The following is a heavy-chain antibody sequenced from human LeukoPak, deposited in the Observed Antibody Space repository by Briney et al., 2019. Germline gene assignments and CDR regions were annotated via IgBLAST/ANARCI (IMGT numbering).Heavy chain of an antibody. CDR1: GGLISISTYY. CDR2: IYYSGTT. V-gene: IGHV4-39*07. J-gene: IGHJ4*02. D-gene: IGHD6-13*01. Sequence: PSETLSLTYTVSGGLISISTYYWGWIRQPPGKGLEWIGSIYYSGTTHYNPSLKSRVTIAVDTSKNQFSLKLISVTAADTAVYYCARDVVAAAGTWDYWGQGTLVTDSS. CDR3: ARDVVAAAGTWDY.